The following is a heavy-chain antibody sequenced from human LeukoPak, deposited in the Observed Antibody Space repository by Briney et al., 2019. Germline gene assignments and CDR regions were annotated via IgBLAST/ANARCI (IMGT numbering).Heavy chain of an antibody. Sequence: GGSLRLSCAGSGFVVTANYLAWARQAPGRGLEWVSTISIDDDTYYGDSVKGRSAISRDESTNTLTLHLDSVSVEDMGVYYCALLSGGTFDYWGQGTQVTVAS. V-gene: IGHV3-53*01. CDR3: ALLSGGTFDY. D-gene: IGHD2/OR15-2a*01. CDR1: GFVVTANY. J-gene: IGHJ4*02. CDR2: ISIDDDT.